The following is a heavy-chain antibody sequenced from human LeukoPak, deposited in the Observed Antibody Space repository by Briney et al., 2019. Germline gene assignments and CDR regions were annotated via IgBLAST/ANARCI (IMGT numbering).Heavy chain of an antibody. Sequence: PSETLSLTCAVYGGSFSGYYWSWIRQPPGKGLEWIGEINHSGSTNYNPSLKSRVTISVDTSKNQFSLKLSSVTAADTAVYYCARVDYYDSSGYFFDYWGQGTLVTVSS. CDR3: ARVDYYDSSGYFFDY. D-gene: IGHD3-22*01. CDR1: GGSFSGYY. J-gene: IGHJ4*02. V-gene: IGHV4-34*01. CDR2: INHSGST.